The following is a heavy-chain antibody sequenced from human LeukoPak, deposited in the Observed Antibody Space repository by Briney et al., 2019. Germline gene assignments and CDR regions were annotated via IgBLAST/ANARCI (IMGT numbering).Heavy chain of an antibody. CDR2: IYTSGST. V-gene: IGHV4-4*07. CDR3: ARGNGGYDFDY. CDR1: GGSISSYY. J-gene: IGHJ4*02. D-gene: IGHD5-12*01. Sequence: SETLSLNCTVSGGSISSYYWSWLGQPAGKGLEWIGRIYTSGSTNYNPSLKSRVTISVDKSKNQFTLKLSSVTAADTAVYYCARGNGGYDFDYWGQGTLVTVSS.